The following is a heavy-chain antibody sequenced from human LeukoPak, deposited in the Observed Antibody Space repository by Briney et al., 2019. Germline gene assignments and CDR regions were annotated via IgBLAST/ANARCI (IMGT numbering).Heavy chain of an antibody. CDR2: FDPEDGET. CDR1: GYTLTELS. CDR3: ATGVGSSGYYTYYYYMDV. Sequence: ASVKVSCKVSGYTLTELSMHWERQGPGKGLEWMGGFDPEDGETIYAQKFQGRVTMTEDTSTDTVYMELSSLRSEDTAVYYCATGVGSSGYYTYYYYMDVWGKGTTVTVSS. D-gene: IGHD3-22*01. J-gene: IGHJ6*03. V-gene: IGHV1-24*01.